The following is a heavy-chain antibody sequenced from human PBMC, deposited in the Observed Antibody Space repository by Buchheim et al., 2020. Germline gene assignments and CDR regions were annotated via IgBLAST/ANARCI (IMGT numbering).Heavy chain of an antibody. Sequence: QLQLQESGPGLVKPSETLSLTCTVSGGSISSSSYYWGWIRQPPGKGLEWIGSIYYSGSTYYNPSLKSRVTISVDTSKNQFPPKLSSVTAADTAVYYCASYGAYYYDSSGYYDYWGQGTL. CDR2: IYYSGST. CDR3: ASYGAYYYDSSGYYDY. J-gene: IGHJ4*02. V-gene: IGHV4-39*07. CDR1: GGSISSSSYY. D-gene: IGHD3-22*01.